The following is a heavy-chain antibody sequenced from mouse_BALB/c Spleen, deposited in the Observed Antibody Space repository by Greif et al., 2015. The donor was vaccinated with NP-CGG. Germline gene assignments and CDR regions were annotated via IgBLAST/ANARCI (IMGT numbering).Heavy chain of an antibody. CDR2: ISSGGSYT. J-gene: IGHJ1*01. CDR3: ARPYYYGSYWYFDV. V-gene: IGHV5-6*01. Sequence: EVMLVESGGDLVKPGGSLKLSCAASGFTFSSYGMSWVRQTPDKRLEWVATISSGGSYTYYPDSVKGRFTISRDNAKNTLYLQMSSLKSEDTAMYYCARPYYYGSYWYFDVWGAGTTVTVSS. CDR1: GFTFSSYG. D-gene: IGHD1-2*01.